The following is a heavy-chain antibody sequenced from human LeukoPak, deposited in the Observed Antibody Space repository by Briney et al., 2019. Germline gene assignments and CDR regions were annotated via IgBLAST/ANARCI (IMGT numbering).Heavy chain of an antibody. CDR1: GFTFSDSW. Sequence: GGSLRLSCAASGFTFSDSWMSWVRQAPGKGLEWVANMNQDGSEKDYVDSVKGRFTISRDNARKSLYPQMGSLRAEDTAVYYCATYTHWVAGDVWGQGTTVTVSS. CDR3: ATYTHWVAGDV. V-gene: IGHV3-7*01. CDR2: MNQDGSEK. D-gene: IGHD3-16*01. J-gene: IGHJ6*02.